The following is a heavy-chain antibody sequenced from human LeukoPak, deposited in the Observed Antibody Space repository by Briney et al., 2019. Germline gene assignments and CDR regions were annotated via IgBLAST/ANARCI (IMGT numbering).Heavy chain of an antibody. CDR1: GGSVSSGSYY. Sequence: SETLSLTCTVSGGSVSSGSYYWSWIRQPPGKGLEWIGYIYYSGSTNYNPSLRSRVTISVDTSKNQFSLKLSSVTAADTAVYYCARADSSGWYANYFDYWGQGTLVTVSS. V-gene: IGHV4-61*01. CDR2: IYYSGST. J-gene: IGHJ4*02. D-gene: IGHD6-19*01. CDR3: ARADSSGWYANYFDY.